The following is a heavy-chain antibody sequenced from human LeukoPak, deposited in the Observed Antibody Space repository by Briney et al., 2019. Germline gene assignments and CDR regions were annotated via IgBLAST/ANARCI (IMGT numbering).Heavy chain of an antibody. CDR2: ISIYNGNT. CDR3: ARDEGFDY. V-gene: IGHV1-18*01. Sequence: ASVKVSCKASGYTFTSYAMHWVRQAPGQRLEWMGWISIYNGNTNYAQKLQGRVTMTTDTSTSTAYMELRSLRSDDTALYYCARDEGFDYWGQGTLVTVSS. J-gene: IGHJ4*02. CDR1: GYTFTSYA.